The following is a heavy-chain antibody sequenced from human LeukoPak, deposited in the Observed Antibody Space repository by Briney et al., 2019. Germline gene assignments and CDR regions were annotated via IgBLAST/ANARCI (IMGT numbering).Heavy chain of an antibody. CDR1: GFTFSSYS. CDR3: ARDGWFGDYNWFDP. J-gene: IGHJ5*02. CDR2: ISSASNTK. V-gene: IGHV3-48*01. Sequence: GXXRLSCAASGFTFSSYSMNWVRQAPGKGLEWVSYISSASNTKYYADSVKGRFTISRDNAKNSLYMQMNSLRAEDTAMYYCARDGWFGDYNWFDPWGQGTLVTVSS. D-gene: IGHD3-10*01.